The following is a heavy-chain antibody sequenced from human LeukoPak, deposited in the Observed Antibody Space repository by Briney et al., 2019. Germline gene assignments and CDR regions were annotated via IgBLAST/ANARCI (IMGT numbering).Heavy chain of an antibody. V-gene: IGHV3-7*01. CDR3: AKNPHTSSFYYFDY. Sequence: PGGSLRLSCSASGFTFSTYWMSWVRQAPGKGLEWVANMRRDGNEIYYLDSVRGRFTISRDNAKNSLYLQMNSLRAEDTAVYYCAKNPHTSSFYYFDYWGQGTLVTVSS. CDR2: MRRDGNEI. D-gene: IGHD6-13*01. CDR1: GFTFSTYW. J-gene: IGHJ4*02.